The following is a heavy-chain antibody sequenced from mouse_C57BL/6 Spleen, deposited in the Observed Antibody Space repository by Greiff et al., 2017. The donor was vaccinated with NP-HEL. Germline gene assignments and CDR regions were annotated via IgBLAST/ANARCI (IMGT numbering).Heavy chain of an antibody. CDR1: GYTFTDYN. Sequence: VQLQQSGPELVKPGASVKMSCKASGYTFTDYNMHWVKQSHGKSLEWIGYINPNNGGTSYNQKFKGKATLTVNKSSSTAYMELRSLTSEDSAVYYCARDYYGSRDYFDYWGQGTTLTVSS. CDR2: INPNNGGT. D-gene: IGHD1-1*01. CDR3: ARDYYGSRDYFDY. J-gene: IGHJ2*01. V-gene: IGHV1-22*01.